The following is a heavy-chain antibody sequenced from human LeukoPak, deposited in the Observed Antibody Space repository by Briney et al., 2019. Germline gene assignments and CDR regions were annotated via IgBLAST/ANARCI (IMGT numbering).Heavy chain of an antibody. Sequence: SETLSLTCTVSGGSISSYYWSWIRQPAGKGLEWIGRIYTSGSTNYKPSLKSRVTMSVDTSKNQFSLKLSSVTAADTAVYYCARDQDSSGWYEPYYYYYMDVWGKGTTVTVSS. CDR1: GGSISSYY. V-gene: IGHV4-4*07. CDR3: ARDQDSSGWYEPYYYYYMDV. J-gene: IGHJ6*03. CDR2: IYTSGST. D-gene: IGHD6-19*01.